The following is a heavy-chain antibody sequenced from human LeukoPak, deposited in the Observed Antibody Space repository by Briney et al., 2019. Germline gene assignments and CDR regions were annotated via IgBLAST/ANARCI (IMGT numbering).Heavy chain of an antibody. V-gene: IGHV3-20*04. CDR3: ARDNRIQLWFGDAFGI. J-gene: IGHJ3*02. D-gene: IGHD5-18*01. Sequence: GGSLRLSCAASGFTFDDYGMSWVRQAPGKGLEWVSGINWNGGSTGYADSVKGRFTISRDNAKNSLYLQMNSLRAEDTALYYCARDNRIQLWFGDAFGIWGQGTMDTVSS. CDR1: GFTFDDYG. CDR2: INWNGGST.